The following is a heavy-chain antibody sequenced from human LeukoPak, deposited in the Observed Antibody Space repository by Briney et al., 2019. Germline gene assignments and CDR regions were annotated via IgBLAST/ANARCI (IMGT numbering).Heavy chain of an antibody. D-gene: IGHD5-24*01. Sequence: PGGSLTLSWAASGFSFSDYYMSWIRQAPGKVREWVSNISSSSSTMCYPDTVTGRFTISRDNANNSLYMQMNSLRAEDTAVYYCARETDGYSDYWGQGTLVTVSS. CDR3: ARETDGYSDY. J-gene: IGHJ4*02. V-gene: IGHV3-11*01. CDR1: GFSFSDYY. CDR2: ISSSSSTM.